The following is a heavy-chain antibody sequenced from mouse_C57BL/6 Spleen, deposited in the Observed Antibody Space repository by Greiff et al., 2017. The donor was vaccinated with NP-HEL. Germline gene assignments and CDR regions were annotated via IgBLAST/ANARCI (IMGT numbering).Heavy chain of an antibody. CDR1: GYTFTSYW. J-gene: IGHJ3*01. Sequence: QVQLQQPGAELVKPGASVKLSCKASGYTFTSYWMQWVKQRPGQGLEWIGEIDPSDSYTNYNQKFKGKATLTVDTSSSTAYMQLSSLTSEDSAVYYCARRLRLRKAWFAYWGQGTLVTVSA. D-gene: IGHD3-2*02. CDR3: ARRLRLRKAWFAY. V-gene: IGHV1-50*01. CDR2: IDPSDSYT.